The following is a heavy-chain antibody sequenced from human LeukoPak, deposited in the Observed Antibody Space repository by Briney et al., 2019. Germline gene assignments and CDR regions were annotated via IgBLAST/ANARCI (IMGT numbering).Heavy chain of an antibody. D-gene: IGHD3-10*01. J-gene: IGHJ5*02. CDR2: IYYSGST. Sequence: SETLSLTCTVSGGSISSYYWSWIRQPPGKGLEWIGYIYYSGSTNYNPSLKSRVTISVDTSKNQFSLKLSSVTAADTAVYYCARRSITMVRGGNWFDPWGQGTLVTVSS. CDR1: GGSISSYY. V-gene: IGHV4-59*08. CDR3: ARRSITMVRGGNWFDP.